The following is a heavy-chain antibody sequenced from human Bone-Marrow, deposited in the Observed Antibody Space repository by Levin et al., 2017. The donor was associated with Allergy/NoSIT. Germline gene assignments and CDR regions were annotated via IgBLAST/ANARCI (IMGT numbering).Heavy chain of an antibody. D-gene: IGHD1-26*01. Sequence: ASVKVSCKASGYTFNTYSITWVRQAPGQGLEWMGWINIYSGNTDLAQKFQGRVTMTTDTSTSTAYMELRTLRSDDTAVYYCARGAEHSADLNYYDGLDVWGQGTTVTVSS. CDR1: GYTFNTYS. J-gene: IGHJ6*02. CDR3: ARGAEHSADLNYYDGLDV. CDR2: INIYSGNT. V-gene: IGHV1-18*01.